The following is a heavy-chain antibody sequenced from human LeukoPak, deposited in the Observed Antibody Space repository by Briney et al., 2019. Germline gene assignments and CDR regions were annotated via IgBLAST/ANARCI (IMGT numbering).Heavy chain of an antibody. J-gene: IGHJ4*02. Sequence: PSETLSLTCTVSGGSITCGNYYWVWIRQPPGKGLEWIGTIYNSGSIYYKSSLKSRVTISVDTSKKQFSLKLSSVTAADTAVYYCASGYSYGSYDYWGQGTLVTVSS. CDR2: IYNSGSI. D-gene: IGHD5-18*01. CDR3: ASGYSYGSYDY. CDR1: GGSITCGNYY. V-gene: IGHV4-39*01.